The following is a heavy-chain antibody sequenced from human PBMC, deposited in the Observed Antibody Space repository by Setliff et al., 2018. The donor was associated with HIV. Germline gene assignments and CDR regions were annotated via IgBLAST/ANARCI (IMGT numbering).Heavy chain of an antibody. CDR1: GYTFTGYY. D-gene: IGHD2-15*01. CDR2: INPTSGDT. V-gene: IGHV1-2*02. Sequence: ASVKVSCKASGYTFTGYYIHWVQQAPGQGLEWMGWINPTSGDTNYAQKFQDRVTMTRDTSISTAYMELRGLTSDDTAIYYCARDRGHCSGGYCYRPLLYYFYYMDVWGKGATVTVSS. CDR3: ARDRGHCSGGYCYRPLLYYFYYMDV. J-gene: IGHJ6*03.